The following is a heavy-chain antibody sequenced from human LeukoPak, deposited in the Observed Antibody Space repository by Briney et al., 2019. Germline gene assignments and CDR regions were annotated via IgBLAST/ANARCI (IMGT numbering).Heavy chain of an antibody. Sequence: GGSLRLSCAVSGFTISNYVMSWVRQGPGKGLEWVSGISMSGGSTYYADSVKGRFTISRDNSKNTLYLQMNSLRAEDTAMYHCAKDVVPAAIWGQGTRVTVSS. V-gene: IGHV3-23*01. CDR3: AKDVVPAAI. D-gene: IGHD2-2*01. CDR2: ISMSGGST. J-gene: IGHJ4*02. CDR1: GFTISNYV.